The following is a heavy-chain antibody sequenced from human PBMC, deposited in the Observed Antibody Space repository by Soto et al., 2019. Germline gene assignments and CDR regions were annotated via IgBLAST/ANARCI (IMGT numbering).Heavy chain of an antibody. V-gene: IGHV3-33*01. CDR2: IWMDGKEK. CDR1: GFTFSSYG. CDR3: ASDGGGDEPIDQ. D-gene: IGHD2-21*02. J-gene: IGHJ4*02. Sequence: QVQLVESGGGVVQPGRSLRLSCAASGFTFSSYGMHWVRQAPGKGLEWVAVIWMDGKEKYYVDSVEGRFTVSRDNSKNTLDLQMNSLWAEDTAVYHCASDGGGDEPIDQWGQGTLVTVSS.